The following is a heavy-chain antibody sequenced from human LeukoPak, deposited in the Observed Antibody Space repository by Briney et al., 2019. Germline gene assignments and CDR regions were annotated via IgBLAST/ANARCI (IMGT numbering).Heavy chain of an antibody. CDR3: ARDRDGKDL. Sequence: GGSLRLSCAASGFTFRDFWMSWARQAPGEGLEWVANIQQNGIEKYSVEGRFTISRDNVNSLLYLRINSLRADDMALYYCARDRDGKDLWGQGTLVTVSS. J-gene: IGHJ5*02. CDR1: GFTFRDFW. D-gene: IGHD1-1*01. CDR2: IQQNGIEK. V-gene: IGHV3-7*01.